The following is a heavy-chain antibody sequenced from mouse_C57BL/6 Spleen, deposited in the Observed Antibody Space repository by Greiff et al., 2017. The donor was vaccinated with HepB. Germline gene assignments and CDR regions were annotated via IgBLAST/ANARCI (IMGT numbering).Heavy chain of an antibody. V-gene: IGHV5-4*03. D-gene: IGHD1-1*01. CDR1: GFTFSSYA. CDR2: ISDGGSYT. Sequence: EVMLVESGGGLVKPGGSLKLSCAASGFTFSSYAMSWVRQTPEKRLEWVATISDGGSYTYYPDNVKGRFTISRDNAKNNLYLQMSHLKSEDTAMYYCARGDTVVALYYFDYWGQGTTLTVSS. J-gene: IGHJ2*01. CDR3: ARGDTVVALYYFDY.